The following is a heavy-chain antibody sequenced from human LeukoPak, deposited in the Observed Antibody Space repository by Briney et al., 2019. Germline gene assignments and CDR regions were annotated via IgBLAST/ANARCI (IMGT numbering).Heavy chain of an antibody. Sequence: ASVKVSCKASGYTFTNYGVSWVRQAPGQGLEWMGWINPNSGGTNYAQKFQGRVTMTRDTSISTAYMELSRLRSDDTAVYYCARDVRLPLYSSSWYWVYWGQGTLVTVSS. J-gene: IGHJ4*02. CDR1: GYTFTNYG. V-gene: IGHV1-2*02. CDR2: INPNSGGT. D-gene: IGHD6-13*01. CDR3: ARDVRLPLYSSSWYWVY.